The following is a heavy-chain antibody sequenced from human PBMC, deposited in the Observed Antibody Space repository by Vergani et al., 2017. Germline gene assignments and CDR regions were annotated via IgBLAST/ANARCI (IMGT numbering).Heavy chain of an antibody. CDR3: ARDPDIVVVPAAPYYYYYYGMDV. CDR2: ISAYNGNT. Sequence: QVQLVQSGAEVKKPGASVKVSCKASGYTFTSYGISWVRQAPGQGLEWMGWISAYNGNTNYAQKLQGRDTMTTDTSTRTAYMELRSLRSDDTAVYYCARDPDIVVVPAAPYYYYYYGMDVWGQGTTVTVSS. J-gene: IGHJ6*02. V-gene: IGHV1-18*04. CDR1: GYTFTSYG. D-gene: IGHD2-2*01.